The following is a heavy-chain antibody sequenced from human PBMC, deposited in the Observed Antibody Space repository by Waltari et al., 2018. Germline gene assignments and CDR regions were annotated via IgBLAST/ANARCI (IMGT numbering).Heavy chain of an antibody. D-gene: IGHD5-12*01. CDR1: GFTFSSYW. Sequence: EVQLVESGGGLAQPGGSLRLSCVASGFTFSSYWRHWVRQAPGKGLVWVSRIKSNGRTTNYAESGKVRFTISRDNAKNTRYLQMNSLRAEDTAVYYCAKGGGWLQDYWGQGTLVTVSS. CDR3: AKGGGWLQDY. J-gene: IGHJ4*02. CDR2: IKSNGRTT. V-gene: IGHV3-74*01.